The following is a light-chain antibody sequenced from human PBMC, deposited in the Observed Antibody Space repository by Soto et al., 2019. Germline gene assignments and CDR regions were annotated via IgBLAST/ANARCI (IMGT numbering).Light chain of an antibody. J-gene: IGKJ5*01. CDR3: QQRHMWPIT. V-gene: IGKV3-11*01. CDR2: DAY. Sequence: EVVLTQYPVTLSLSPGERATLSCRASQSFRGLLAWYQQKPGQAPRLLIYDAYNRATGIPPRFSGSGSGTDFTLTISSLEPEDSAVYYCQQRHMWPITFVQGTRLEIK. CDR1: QSFRGL.